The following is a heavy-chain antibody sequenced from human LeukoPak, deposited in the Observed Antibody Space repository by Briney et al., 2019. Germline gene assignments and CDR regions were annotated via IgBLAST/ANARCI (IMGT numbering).Heavy chain of an antibody. D-gene: IGHD3-9*01. CDR2: ISGSGGST. CDR3: AKDSMPTDILAIRWTGPKYYFDY. J-gene: IGHJ4*02. Sequence: GGSLRLSCAASGFTSSSYAMSWVRQAPGKGLEWVSAISGSGGSTYYADSVKGRFTISRDNSKNTLYLQMNSLRAEDTAVYYCAKDSMPTDILAIRWTGPKYYFDYWGQGTLVTVSS. V-gene: IGHV3-23*01. CDR1: GFTSSSYA.